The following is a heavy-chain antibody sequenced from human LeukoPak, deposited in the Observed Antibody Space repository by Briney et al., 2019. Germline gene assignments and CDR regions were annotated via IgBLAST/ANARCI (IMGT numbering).Heavy chain of an antibody. J-gene: IGHJ6*02. CDR1: GFTFSTYA. CDR3: AKARPGMDV. V-gene: IGHV3-23*01. CDR2: ISGSGGSI. Sequence: GGSLRLSCTASGFTFSTYAMNWVRQAPGKGLEWVSDISGSGGSIYYAASVKGRFTISRDNSKNTLYLQMNSLRAEDTAVYYCAKARPGMDVWGHGTTVTVSS.